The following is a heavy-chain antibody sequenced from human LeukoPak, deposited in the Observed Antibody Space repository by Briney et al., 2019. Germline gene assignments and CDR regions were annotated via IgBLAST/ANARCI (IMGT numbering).Heavy chain of an antibody. CDR1: GYTLTELS. CDR2: FDPEDGET. D-gene: IGHD6-13*01. V-gene: IGHV1-24*01. CDR3: ATAPLAAAGRFDY. Sequence: ASVKVSCKVSGYTLTELSMHWVRQAPGKGLEWMGGFDPEDGETSYAQKFQGRVTMTEDTSTDTAYMELSSLRSEDTAVYYCATAPLAAAGRFDYWGQGTLVTVSS. J-gene: IGHJ4*02.